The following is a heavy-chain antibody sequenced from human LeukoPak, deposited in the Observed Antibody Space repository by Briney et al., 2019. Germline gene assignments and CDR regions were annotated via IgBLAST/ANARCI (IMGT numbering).Heavy chain of an antibody. D-gene: IGHD6-19*01. CDR1: GFTFSSYG. CDR2: TRYDEDNK. CDR3: AKDTSTISVSGTCFDY. J-gene: IGHJ4*02. V-gene: IGHV3-30*02. Sequence: GSLRLSCAASGFTFSSYGMNWVRQAPGKGLEWVAFTRYDEDNKYYADSVKGRFTISRDNSKNTLYLQMNSLRAEDTAVYYCAKDTSTISVSGTCFDYWGQGTLVTVSS.